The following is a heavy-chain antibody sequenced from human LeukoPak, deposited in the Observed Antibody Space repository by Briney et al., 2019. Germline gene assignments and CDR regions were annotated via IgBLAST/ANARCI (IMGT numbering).Heavy chain of an antibody. D-gene: IGHD4-17*01. CDR3: AKDVTTVTTFLDY. V-gene: IGHV3-23*01. J-gene: IGHJ4*02. CDR1: GFAFSSYA. CDR2: ISGSGGST. Sequence: GGSLRLSCAASGFAFSSYAMSWVRQAPGKGLEWVSAISGSGGSTYYADSVKGRFTISRDNSKNTLYLQMNGLRAEDTAVYYCAKDVTTVTTFLDYWGQGTLVTVSS.